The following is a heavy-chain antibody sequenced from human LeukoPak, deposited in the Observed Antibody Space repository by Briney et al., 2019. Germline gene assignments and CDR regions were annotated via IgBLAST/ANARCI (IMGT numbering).Heavy chain of an antibody. D-gene: IGHD6-19*01. V-gene: IGHV3-23*01. J-gene: IGHJ4*02. CDR3: AKGAGKVAVAGPEFDY. CDR2: ISGSGGST. CDR1: GFTFSSYA. Sequence: GGSLRLSCAASGFTFSSYAMSRVRQAPGKGLELVSAISGSGGSTYYADSVKGRFTISRDNSKNTLYLQMNSLRAEDTAVYYCAKGAGKVAVAGPEFDYWGQGTLVTVSS.